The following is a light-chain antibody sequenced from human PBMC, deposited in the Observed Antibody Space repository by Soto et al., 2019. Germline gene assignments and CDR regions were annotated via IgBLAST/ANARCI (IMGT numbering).Light chain of an antibody. J-gene: IGLJ2*01. V-gene: IGLV1-44*01. Sequence: QSVLTQSPSASGTPGQRVIIACSGSSSNIGSNHVNWYRHLPGAAPKLLIFRSDQRPSGVPDLFSGSKSGTTASLAISGLQSGDEADYYCAAWDDSRYGVVFGGGTKLTVL. CDR1: SSNIGSNH. CDR2: RSD. CDR3: AAWDDSRYGVV.